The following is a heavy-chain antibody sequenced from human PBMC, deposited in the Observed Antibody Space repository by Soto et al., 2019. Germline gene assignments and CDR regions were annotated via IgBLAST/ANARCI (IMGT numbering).Heavy chain of an antibody. V-gene: IGHV4-61*01. D-gene: IGHD6-6*01. CDR1: GGSVSSGSYY. Sequence: QVQLQESGPELVKPSETLSLTCTVSGGSVSSGSYYWSWIRQPPGKGLEWIGHIYYSGSTNYNPSLKSRVTISVDTSKNQFSLKLSSVTAADTAVYYCARESIEASRAFDYWGQGTMVTVSS. CDR2: IYYSGST. CDR3: ARESIEASRAFDY. J-gene: IGHJ4*02.